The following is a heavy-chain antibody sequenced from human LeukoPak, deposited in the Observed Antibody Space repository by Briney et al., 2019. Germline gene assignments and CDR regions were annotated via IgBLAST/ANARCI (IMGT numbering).Heavy chain of an antibody. CDR1: GYTFTSYG. D-gene: IGHD1-26*01. J-gene: IGHJ6*03. V-gene: IGHV1-18*01. CDR3: ASIVGATDYYYYMDV. CDR2: ISAYNGNT. Sequence: ASVKVSCKASGYTFTSYGISWVRQAPGQGLEWMGWISAYNGNTNYAQKLQGRVTMTTDTSTSTAYMELRSLRSDDTAVYYCASIVGATDYYYYMDVWGKGTTVSVSS.